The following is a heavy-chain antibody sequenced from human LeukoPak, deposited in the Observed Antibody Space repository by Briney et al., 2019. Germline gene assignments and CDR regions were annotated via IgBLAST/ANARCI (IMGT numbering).Heavy chain of an antibody. Sequence: GGALRLSCAASGFTFSSYAMSWVRQAPGKGLEWVSAIRDSGSITHYADSVKGRFTTSRDNSKNTLFLQMNSLRAEDTAIYYCAKYGPQDSGSSHFDYWGQGALVTVSS. CDR3: AKYGPQDSGSSHFDY. CDR1: GFTFSSYA. V-gene: IGHV3-23*01. CDR2: IRDSGSIT. J-gene: IGHJ4*02. D-gene: IGHD1-26*01.